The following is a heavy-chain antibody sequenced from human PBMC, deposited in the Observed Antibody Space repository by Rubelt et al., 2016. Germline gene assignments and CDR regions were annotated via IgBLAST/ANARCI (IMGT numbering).Heavy chain of an antibody. CDR1: GFTFSSHL. CDR3: GRDLSGSIGY. Sequence: EVQLVESGGDLVQPGGSLRLSCSASGFTFSSHLMHWVRQAPGKGLVWVSHINSDGSTRYADSVKGRFTTSRDNAKNTLHLQMNSLRVEDTAVYYCGRDLSGSIGYWGQGTLVTVSS. V-gene: IGHV3-74*01. J-gene: IGHJ4*02. CDR2: INSDGST. D-gene: IGHD3-22*01.